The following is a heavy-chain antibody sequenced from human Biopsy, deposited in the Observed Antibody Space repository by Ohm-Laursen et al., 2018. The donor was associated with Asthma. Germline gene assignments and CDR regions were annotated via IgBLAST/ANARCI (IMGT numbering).Heavy chain of an antibody. CDR1: GGSFSGYY. CDR2: INHSGST. V-gene: IGHV4-34*01. J-gene: IGHJ6*02. Sequence: TLSLTCAVYGGSFSGYYWSWIHQPPGKGLEWIGDINHSGSTNYNPSLKSRVTISVYRSKNQFSLKLSSVTAADTAVYYCARITNDRIAAAGRYYYYGMDVWGQGTTVTVSS. CDR3: ARITNDRIAAAGRYYYYGMDV. D-gene: IGHD6-13*01.